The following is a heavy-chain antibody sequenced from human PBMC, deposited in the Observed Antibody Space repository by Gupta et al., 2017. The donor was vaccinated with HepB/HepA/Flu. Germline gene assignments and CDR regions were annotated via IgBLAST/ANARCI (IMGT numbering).Heavy chain of an antibody. CDR1: GFTLSIYG. CDR3: AKDEQQLALVS. V-gene: IGHV3-30*18. CDR2: IPYDGSSE. Sequence: QVQLVESGRGVVQPGKSLRLSCAASGFTLSIYGFHWVRQAPGKGLEWVAVIPYDGSSEYYADSVKGRFTVSRDNSKNTLYLEMHSLRAEDTALYYCAKDEQQLALVSWGQGTLVTVSS. J-gene: IGHJ4*02. D-gene: IGHD6-13*01.